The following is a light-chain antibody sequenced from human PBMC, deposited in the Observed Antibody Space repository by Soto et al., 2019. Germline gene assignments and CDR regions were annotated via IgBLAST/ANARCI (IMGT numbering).Light chain of an antibody. CDR1: SGSVSPSYY. J-gene: IGLJ3*02. CDR2: TTN. V-gene: IGLV8-61*01. CDR3: VLYMGSGIWV. Sequence: HTVVTQEPSFSVSPGGTVTLTCGLSSGSVSPSYYPGWFQQTPGQAPRALIYTTNTRSSGVPDRFSGSILGNKAALTITGAQADDESDYYCVLYMGSGIWVFGGGTKLTVL.